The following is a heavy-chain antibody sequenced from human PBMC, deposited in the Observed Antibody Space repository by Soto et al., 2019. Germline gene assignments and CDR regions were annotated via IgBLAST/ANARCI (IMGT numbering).Heavy chain of an antibody. CDR3: SRRSIGPRILVYPFDS. J-gene: IGHJ4*02. V-gene: IGHV4-39*01. D-gene: IGHD3-3*02. CDR1: AGYISSGDYY. CDR2: IYYDGNT. Sequence: PSETLSLTCTVSAGYISSGDYYWGWIREPPGKGLESIANIYYDGNTYYNPSINGRVTISLDTSKNQFSLRLISVTAADTAVYYFSRRSIGPRILVYPFDSWSQGTLVTVSS.